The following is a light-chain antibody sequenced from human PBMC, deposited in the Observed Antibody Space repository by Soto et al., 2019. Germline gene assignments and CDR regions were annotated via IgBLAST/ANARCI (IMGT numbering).Light chain of an antibody. CDR3: QQYYTTPRT. CDR2: WAS. V-gene: IGKV4-1*01. CDR1: QTVLYSPNNKNY. J-gene: IGKJ1*01. Sequence: DIVMTQSPDSLAVSLGERATINCKSSQTVLYSPNNKNYLAWYQQKPRQPPKLLISWASTRESGVPDRFSASGSGTDFTLTISSLQAEDVAVYYCQQYYTTPRTFGQRTKVEIK.